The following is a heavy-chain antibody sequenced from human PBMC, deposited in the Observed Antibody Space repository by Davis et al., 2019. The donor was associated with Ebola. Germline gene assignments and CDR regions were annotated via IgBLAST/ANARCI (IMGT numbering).Heavy chain of an antibody. J-gene: IGHJ6*02. CDR2: IRYDGSNK. Sequence: GGSLRLSCTASGFTFSSYGMHWVRQAPGKGLEWVAFIRYDGSNKYYADSVKGRFTISRDNAKNSLYLQMNSLRDEDTAVYYCARRAWYYDSSGYLDGMDVWGQGTTVTVSS. CDR3: ARRAWYYDSSGYLDGMDV. CDR1: GFTFSSYG. V-gene: IGHV3-33*08. D-gene: IGHD3-22*01.